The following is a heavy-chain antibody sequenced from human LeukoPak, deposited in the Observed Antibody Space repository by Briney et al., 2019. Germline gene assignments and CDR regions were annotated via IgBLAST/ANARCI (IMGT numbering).Heavy chain of an antibody. Sequence: GGSLRLSCAASGFTFSSYGMHWVRQAPGKGLEWVAVISYDGSNKYYADSVKGRFTISRDNSKNTLYLQMNSLRAEDTAVYYCAKGGVLRYFDWFPSTSDYWGQGTLVTVSS. V-gene: IGHV3-30*18. CDR3: AKGGVLRYFDWFPSTSDY. CDR1: GFTFSSYG. D-gene: IGHD3-9*01. CDR2: ISYDGSNK. J-gene: IGHJ4*02.